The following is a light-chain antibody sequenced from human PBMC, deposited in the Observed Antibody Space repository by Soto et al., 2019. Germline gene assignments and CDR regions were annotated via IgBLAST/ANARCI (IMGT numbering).Light chain of an antibody. Sequence: DIQMTQSPSTLSASVGDRVTITCRASQSISSWLAWYQQKPGKAPKLLIYDASSLDSGVPSRFSGSGSGTEFTLTISSLQPNDFETYYCQHYNSYPWTFGQGTKVEIK. J-gene: IGKJ1*01. CDR1: QSISSW. CDR2: DAS. V-gene: IGKV1-5*01. CDR3: QHYNSYPWT.